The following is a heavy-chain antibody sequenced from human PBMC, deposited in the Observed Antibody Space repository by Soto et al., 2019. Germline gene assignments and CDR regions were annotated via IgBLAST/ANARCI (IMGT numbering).Heavy chain of an antibody. D-gene: IGHD1-26*01. Sequence: SETLSLTCTVSGGSISSYYWSWIRQPPGKGLEWIGYIYYSGSTNYNPSLKSRVTISVDTSKNQFSLKLSSVTAADTAVYYCARGEWEIQTPVDYWGQGTLVTVSS. CDR1: GGSISSYY. J-gene: IGHJ4*02. V-gene: IGHV4-59*01. CDR2: IYYSGST. CDR3: ARGEWEIQTPVDY.